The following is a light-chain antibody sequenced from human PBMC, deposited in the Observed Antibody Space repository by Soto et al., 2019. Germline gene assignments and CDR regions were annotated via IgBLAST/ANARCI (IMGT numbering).Light chain of an antibody. J-gene: IGKJ1*01. CDR3: QQYNSYSWT. CDR2: DAS. Sequence: IHMTHSPSSVSASVLYRVTITFLSSQGISSWLAWYQQKPGKAPKLLIYDASSLESGVPSRFSGSGSGTEFTLTISSLQPDDFATYYCQQYNSYSWTFGQGTKVDIK. CDR1: QGISSW. V-gene: IGKV1-5*01.